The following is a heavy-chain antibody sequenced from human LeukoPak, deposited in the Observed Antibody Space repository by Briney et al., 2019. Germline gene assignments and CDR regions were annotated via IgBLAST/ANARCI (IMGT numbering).Heavy chain of an antibody. Sequence: SETLSLTCTASGGSISSYYWSWIRQPPGKGLEWIGYIYYSGSTNYNPSLKSRVTISVDTSKNQFSLKLSSVTAADTAVYYCARVPYSSGWVRWFDPWGQGTLVTVSS. V-gene: IGHV4-59*01. CDR2: IYYSGST. CDR3: ARVPYSSGWVRWFDP. CDR1: GGSISSYY. D-gene: IGHD6-19*01. J-gene: IGHJ5*02.